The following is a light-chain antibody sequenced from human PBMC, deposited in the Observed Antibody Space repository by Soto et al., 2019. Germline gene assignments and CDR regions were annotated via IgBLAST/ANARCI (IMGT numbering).Light chain of an antibody. CDR3: QQSYSTPQA. V-gene: IGKV1-39*01. CDR2: AAS. J-gene: IGKJ1*01. CDR1: QSISSY. Sequence: DSQVARWTSSLSASVGVRVTITCRASQSISSYLSWYQPKPGKAPKLLIYAASSLQSGVPSRCSGSGAGTDFTLTISSLQPEDFATYYCQQSYSTPQAFGQGTKVDIK.